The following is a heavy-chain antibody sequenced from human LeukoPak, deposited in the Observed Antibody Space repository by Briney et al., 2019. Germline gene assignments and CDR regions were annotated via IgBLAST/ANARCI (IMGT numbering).Heavy chain of an antibody. CDR3: ARADGAKTDY. V-gene: IGHV4-34*01. CDR2: INHSGST. D-gene: IGHD3-16*01. CDR1: GGSFSGYY. J-gene: IGHJ4*02. Sequence: SETLSLTCAVYGGSFSGYYWSWIRQPPGKGLEWIGEINHSGSTNYNPSLKSRVTISVDTSKNQFSLKLSSVTAADTAVHYCARADGAKTDYWGQGTLVTVSS.